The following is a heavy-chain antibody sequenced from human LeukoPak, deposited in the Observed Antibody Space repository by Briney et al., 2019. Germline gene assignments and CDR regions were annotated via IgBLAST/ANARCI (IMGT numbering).Heavy chain of an antibody. CDR2: INPSGGST. J-gene: IGHJ3*02. CDR1: GYTFTSYY. D-gene: IGHD3-22*01. CDR3: ARTYYYDSSGYYSETGAFDI. Sequence: ASVKVSCKASGYTFTSYYMHWVRQAPGQGLEWMGIINPSGGSTSYAQKFQGRVTMTRDTSTSTVYMELSSLRSEDTAVYYCARTYYYDSSGYYSETGAFDIWGQGTMVTVSS. V-gene: IGHV1-46*01.